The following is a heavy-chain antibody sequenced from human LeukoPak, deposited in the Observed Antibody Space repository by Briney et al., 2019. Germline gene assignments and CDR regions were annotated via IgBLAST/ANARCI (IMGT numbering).Heavy chain of an antibody. Sequence: GGSLRLSCAASGFTFDDYAMHWVRQAPGKGLEWVSLISWDGGSTYYADPVKGRFTISRDNSKNSLYLQMNSLRAEDTALYYCAKDIHSSSWYYFQHWGQGTLVTVSS. V-gene: IGHV3-43D*04. CDR1: GFTFDDYA. CDR3: AKDIHSSSWYYFQH. D-gene: IGHD6-13*01. J-gene: IGHJ1*01. CDR2: ISWDGGST.